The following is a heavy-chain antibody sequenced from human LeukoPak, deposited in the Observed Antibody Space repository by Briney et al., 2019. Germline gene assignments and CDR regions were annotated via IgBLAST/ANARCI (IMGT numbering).Heavy chain of an antibody. J-gene: IGHJ5*02. CDR3: ARAVIVVAAATQRNWFDP. Sequence: SETLSLTCAVYGRSFSGYYWTWIRQTPGKGLEWIGEINHSGITDYNPSLRSRVTISVDMSKNQFSLKLSSVTAADTAIYYCARAVIVVAAATQRNWFDPWGQGTLVTVSS. CDR2: INHSGIT. D-gene: IGHD2-15*01. CDR1: GRSFSGYY. V-gene: IGHV4-34*01.